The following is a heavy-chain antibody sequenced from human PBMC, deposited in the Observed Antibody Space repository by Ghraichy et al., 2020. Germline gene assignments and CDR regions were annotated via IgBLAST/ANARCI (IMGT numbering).Heavy chain of an antibody. Sequence: SETLSLTCTVSGDSISSYYWSWLRQTPGKGLEWIGYIYHSGSTKYNPSLMSRVTIAVVPSKSQFSLNLTSATAADTAVYYCARGRYEKIVAPLDHWGQGTLVTVSS. J-gene: IGHJ4*02. V-gene: IGHV4-59*08. D-gene: IGHD5-12*01. CDR3: ARGRYEKIVAPLDH. CDR1: GDSISSYY. CDR2: IYHSGST.